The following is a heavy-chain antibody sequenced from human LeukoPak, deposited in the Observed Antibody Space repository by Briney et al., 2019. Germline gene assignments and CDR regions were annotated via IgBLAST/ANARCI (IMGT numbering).Heavy chain of an antibody. J-gene: IGHJ3*02. V-gene: IGHV1-2*02. CDR1: GYTFTGYY. CDR3: ARASGIAGAITAFDI. Sequence: GASVRVSCEASGYTFTGYYMHWVRQAPGQGLEWMGWINPNTGDTNYAQKFQGRVTMTRDTSTSTVYMELSSLRSEDTAVYYCARASGIAGAITAFDIWGQGTMVTVSS. D-gene: IGHD1-26*01. CDR2: INPNTGDT.